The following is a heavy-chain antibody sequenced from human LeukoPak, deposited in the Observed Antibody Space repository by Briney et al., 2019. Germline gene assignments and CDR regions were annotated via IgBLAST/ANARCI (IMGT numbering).Heavy chain of an antibody. CDR1: GFTVSSNY. D-gene: IGHD6-19*01. CDR3: ARDSSGWYYFDY. CDR2: IYSGGNT. V-gene: IGHV3-66*01. J-gene: IGHJ4*02. Sequence: GGSLRLSCAASGFTVSSNYMSWVRQAPGKGLEWVSVIYSGGNTYYADSVKGRFTISRDNSKNTLYLQMSSLRAEDTAVYYRARDSSGWYYFDYWGQGTLVTVPS.